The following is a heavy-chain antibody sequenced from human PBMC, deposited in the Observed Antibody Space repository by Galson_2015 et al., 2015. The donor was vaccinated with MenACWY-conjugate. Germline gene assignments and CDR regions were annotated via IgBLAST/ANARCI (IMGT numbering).Heavy chain of an antibody. CDR2: IQNDGNEK. CDR1: GFSFSDYD. Sequence: SLRLSCAASGFSFSDYDMHWVRQAPGKGLEWVTYIQNDGNEKHYADSVKGRFTVSRDNAKNTLYLQMDSLRGDDTAVYYCAKDGATIFGVVIIPDYLGHWGQGVLVTVSS. CDR3: AKDGATIFGVVIIPDYLGH. V-gene: IGHV3-30*02. D-gene: IGHD3-3*01. J-gene: IGHJ4*02.